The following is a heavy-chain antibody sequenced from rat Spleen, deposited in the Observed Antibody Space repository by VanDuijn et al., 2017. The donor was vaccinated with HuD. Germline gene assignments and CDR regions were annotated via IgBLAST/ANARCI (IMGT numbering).Heavy chain of an antibody. CDR3: TRERVPGFAFYFDY. J-gene: IGHJ2*01. D-gene: IGHD1-4*01. CDR1: GFSLTSYD. Sequence: QVQLKESGPGLVQPSQTLSLTCTVSGFSLTSYDVHWVRQPPGKGLEWMGGIWGVGSTAYNSALKSRLSISRDTSKCQVFLKINSLQTEDTAIYFCTRERVPGFAFYFDYWGQGVMVTVSS. V-gene: IGHV2-1*01. CDR2: IWGVGST.